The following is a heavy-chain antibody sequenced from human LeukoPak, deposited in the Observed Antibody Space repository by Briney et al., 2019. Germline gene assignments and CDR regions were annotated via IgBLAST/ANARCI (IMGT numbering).Heavy chain of an antibody. CDR2: IYYSGST. V-gene: IGHV4-59*01. D-gene: IGHD3-10*01. CDR1: GGSISSYY. CDR3: ARTQTMVRGVIGYNWFDP. J-gene: IGHJ5*02. Sequence: PSETLSLTCTVSGGSISSYYWSWIRQPPGKGLEWIGYIYYSGSTNYNPSLKSRVTISVDTSKNQFSLKLSSVTAADTAVYYCARTQTMVRGVIGYNWFDPWGQGTLVTVPS.